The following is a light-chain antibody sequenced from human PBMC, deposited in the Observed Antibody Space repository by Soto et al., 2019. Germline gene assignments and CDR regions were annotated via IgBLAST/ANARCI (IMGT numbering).Light chain of an antibody. CDR3: QQYNNWLLIT. Sequence: EIVMTQSPATLSVSPGERATLSCRASQSVSSNLAWYQQKPGQAPRLLIYGESTRATGIPARFSGSGSGTEFTLTISSLQSEDFAVYYCQQYNNWLLITFGQGTRLEIK. J-gene: IGKJ5*01. V-gene: IGKV3-15*01. CDR1: QSVSSN. CDR2: GES.